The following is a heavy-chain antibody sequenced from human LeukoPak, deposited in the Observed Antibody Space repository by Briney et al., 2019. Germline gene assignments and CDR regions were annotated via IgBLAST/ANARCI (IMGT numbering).Heavy chain of an antibody. CDR3: ARGPFCSSGWYRQGYYFDY. J-gene: IGHJ4*02. Sequence: PSETLSLTCTVSGGSISSYYWSWIRQPPGKGLEWIGYIYYSGSTNYNPSLKSRVTISVDTSKNQFSLKLSSVTAADTAVYYCARGPFCSSGWYRQGYYFDYWGQGTLVTVSS. CDR1: GGSISSYY. CDR2: IYYSGST. D-gene: IGHD6-19*01. V-gene: IGHV4-59*01.